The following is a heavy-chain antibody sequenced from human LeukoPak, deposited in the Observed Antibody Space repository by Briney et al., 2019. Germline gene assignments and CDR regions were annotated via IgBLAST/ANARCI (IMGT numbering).Heavy chain of an antibody. V-gene: IGHV4-34*01. D-gene: IGHD3-3*01. CDR2: INHSGST. Sequence: SETLSLTCVVYGGSFSGYYWNWIRQPPGKGLEWIGEINHSGSTNYNPSLKSRVTISVDTSKNQFSLKLSSVTAADTAVYYCARDAPYDFWSGYYPSFDYWGQGTLVTVSS. CDR1: GGSFSGYY. CDR3: ARDAPYDFWSGYYPSFDY. J-gene: IGHJ4*02.